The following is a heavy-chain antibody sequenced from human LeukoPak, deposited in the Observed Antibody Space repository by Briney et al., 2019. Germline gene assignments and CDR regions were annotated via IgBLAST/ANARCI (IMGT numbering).Heavy chain of an antibody. J-gene: IGHJ6*02. D-gene: IGHD2-15*01. Sequence: GASVKVSCKASGYTFTNYGIIWVRQAPGQGLEWMGLISPYNGDTNYVQKLQGRVTITWDTSATTAYMELSSLRSEGTAVYYCARGLYCSGGSCYCARGESFCYYYGMDVWGQGTTVTVSS. V-gene: IGHV1-18*01. CDR3: ARGLYCSGGSCYCARGESFCYYYGMDV. CDR2: ISPYNGDT. CDR1: GYTFTNYG.